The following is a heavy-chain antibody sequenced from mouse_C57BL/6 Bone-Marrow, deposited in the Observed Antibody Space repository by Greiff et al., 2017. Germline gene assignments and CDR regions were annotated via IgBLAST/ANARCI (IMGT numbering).Heavy chain of an antibody. CDR1: GFTFSDFY. CDR3: ARDGHYGSSYERWFAY. V-gene: IGHV7-1*01. CDR2: SRNKANDYTT. J-gene: IGHJ3*01. Sequence: EVQLVESGGGLVQSGRSLRLSCATSGFTFSDFYMEWVRQAPGKGLEWIAASRNKANDYTTEYSASVKGRFIVSRDTSQSILYLQMNALRAEDTAIYYCARDGHYGSSYERWFAYWGQGTLVTVSA. D-gene: IGHD1-1*01.